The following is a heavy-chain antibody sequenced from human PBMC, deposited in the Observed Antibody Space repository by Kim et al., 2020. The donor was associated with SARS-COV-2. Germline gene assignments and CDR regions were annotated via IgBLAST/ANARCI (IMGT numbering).Heavy chain of an antibody. CDR1: GGSISSYY. CDR3: ARDLPISKQDYVYYYGMDV. D-gene: IGHD4-17*01. Sequence: SETLSLTCTVSGGSISSYYWSWIRQPPGKGLEWIGYIYYSGSTNYNPSLKSRVTISVDTSKNQFSLKLSSVTAADTAVYYCARDLPISKQDYVYYYGMDVWGQGTTVTVSS. V-gene: IGHV4-59*01. CDR2: IYYSGST. J-gene: IGHJ6*02.